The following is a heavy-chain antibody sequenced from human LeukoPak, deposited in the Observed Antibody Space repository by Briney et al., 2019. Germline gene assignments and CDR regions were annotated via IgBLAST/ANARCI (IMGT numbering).Heavy chain of an antibody. CDR3: ARVFRAARSLWYYYYMDV. V-gene: IGHV4-59*02. CDR2: IYYSGST. Sequence: KPSETLSLTCTVSAASVISSYWGCIRQPPGKGLEWIGYIYYSGSTNYNPSLKSRVTISVDTSKNQFSLKLSSVTAADTAVYYCARVFRAARSLWYYYYMDVWGKGTTVTVSS. D-gene: IGHD6-6*01. J-gene: IGHJ6*03. CDR1: AASVISSY.